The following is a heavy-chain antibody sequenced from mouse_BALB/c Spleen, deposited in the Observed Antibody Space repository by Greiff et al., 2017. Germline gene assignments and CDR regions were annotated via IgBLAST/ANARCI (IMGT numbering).Heavy chain of an antibody. Sequence: QVQLQQPGAELVRPGASVKLSCKASGYTFTSYWMNWVKQRPEQGLEWIGRIDPYDSDTNYNQKFKDKAILTVDKSSSTDYMQLSSLTSEDSAVYYGARDGNYAAWFAYWGQGTLVTVSA. CDR3: ARDGNYAAWFAY. CDR2: IDPYDSDT. D-gene: IGHD2-1*01. V-gene: IGHV1-74*01. CDR1: GYTFTSYW. J-gene: IGHJ3*01.